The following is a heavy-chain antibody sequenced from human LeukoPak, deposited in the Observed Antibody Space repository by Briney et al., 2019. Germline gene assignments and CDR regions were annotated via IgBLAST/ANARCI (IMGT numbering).Heavy chain of an antibody. D-gene: IGHD2-15*01. Sequence: ASVKVSCKASGYTFTSYAMHWVRQAPGQRLEWMGWINAGNGNTKYSQKFQGRVTITRDTSASTAYMELSSLGSEDTAVYYCARLYCSGGSCYDYWGQGTLVTVSS. CDR1: GYTFTSYA. CDR3: ARLYCSGGSCYDY. CDR2: INAGNGNT. J-gene: IGHJ4*02. V-gene: IGHV1-3*01.